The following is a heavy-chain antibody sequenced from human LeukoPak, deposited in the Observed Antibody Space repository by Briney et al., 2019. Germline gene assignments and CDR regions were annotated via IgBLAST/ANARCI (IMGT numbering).Heavy chain of an antibody. CDR2: VNPKNGGP. CDR3: ARRGAYFDY. Sequence: ASVKLSCKTSGYSFTGYYMHWVRQAPGQGLEWMGWVNPKNGGPNYPPKFQGRVTMTTDTSVGTAYMELSSLASDDTAVYYCARRGAYFDYWGQGTLVSVSS. CDR1: GYSFTGYY. V-gene: IGHV1-2*02. J-gene: IGHJ4*02.